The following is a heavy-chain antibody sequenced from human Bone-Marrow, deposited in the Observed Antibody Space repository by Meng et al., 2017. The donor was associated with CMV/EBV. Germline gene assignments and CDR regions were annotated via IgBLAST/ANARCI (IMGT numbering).Heavy chain of an antibody. J-gene: IGHJ4*02. Sequence: SETLSLTCTVSGGSISSSSYYWGWIRQPPGKGLEWIGSIYYSGSTYYNPSLKSRVTISVDTSKNQFSLKLSSVTAADTAVYYCARGSSWFHVFDYCGQGTLVTVSS. CDR3: ARGSSWFHVFDY. CDR1: GGSISSSSYY. V-gene: IGHV4-39*07. CDR2: IYYSGST. D-gene: IGHD6-13*01.